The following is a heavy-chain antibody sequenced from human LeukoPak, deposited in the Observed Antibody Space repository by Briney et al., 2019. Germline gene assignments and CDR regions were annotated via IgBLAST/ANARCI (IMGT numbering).Heavy chain of an antibody. CDR3: ARLSTYYDFWSGYLNWFDP. J-gene: IGHJ5*02. CDR2: IYYSGST. CDR1: GGSISSSSYY. V-gene: IGHV4-39*01. D-gene: IGHD3-3*01. Sequence: SETLSLTXTVSGGSISSSSYYWGWIRQPPGKGLEWIGSIYYSGSTYYNPSLKSRVTISVDTSKNQFSLKLSSVTAADTAVYYCARLSTYYDFWSGYLNWFDPWGQGTLVTVSS.